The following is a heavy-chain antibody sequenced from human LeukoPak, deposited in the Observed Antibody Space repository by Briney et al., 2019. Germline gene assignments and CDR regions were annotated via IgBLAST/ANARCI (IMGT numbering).Heavy chain of an antibody. CDR3: ARGKRAYCGGDCYTPIFDY. V-gene: IGHV4-34*01. CDR2: INHSGST. J-gene: IGHJ4*02. D-gene: IGHD2-21*02. Sequence: PSETLSLTCAVYGGSFSGHYWSWIRQPPGKGLEWIGEINHSGSTNYNPSLKSRVTISVDTSKNQFSLKLSSVTAADTAVYYCARGKRAYCGGDCYTPIFDYWGQGTLVTVSS. CDR1: GGSFSGHY.